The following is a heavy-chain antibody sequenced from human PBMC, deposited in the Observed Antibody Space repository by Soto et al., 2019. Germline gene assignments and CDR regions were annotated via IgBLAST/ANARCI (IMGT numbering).Heavy chain of an antibody. CDR1: GGSISSSSYY. CDR3: ARSGKQLILGCFSY. D-gene: IGHD6-13*01. Sequence: AETLSLTCTVSGGSISSSSYYWGWIRQPPGKGLEWIGSSYYSGSTYDNPSLKSLVTISVDTSKNQYPLKLSYVNAADTAVYYFARSGKQLILGCFSYWGQGTHVTV. CDR2: SYYSGST. V-gene: IGHV4-39*01. J-gene: IGHJ4*02.